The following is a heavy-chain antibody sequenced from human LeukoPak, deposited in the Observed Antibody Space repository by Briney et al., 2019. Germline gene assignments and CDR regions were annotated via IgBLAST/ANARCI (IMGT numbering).Heavy chain of an antibody. Sequence: PSETLSLTCTVSVGSISSSSSYWGWIRQPPGKGLEWIGSIFYSGSTYYNPSLKSRVTISVDTSKNQFSLKLTSVTAADTAVYFCARNFTSTARKWLFQGWFDPWGQGTLVTVSS. CDR1: VGSISSSSSY. CDR2: IFYSGST. J-gene: IGHJ5*02. V-gene: IGHV4-39*07. D-gene: IGHD3-22*01. CDR3: ARNFTSTARKWLFQGWFDP.